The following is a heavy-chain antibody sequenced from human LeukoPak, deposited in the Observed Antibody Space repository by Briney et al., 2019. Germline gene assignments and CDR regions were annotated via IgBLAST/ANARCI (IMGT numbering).Heavy chain of an antibody. Sequence: GGSLRLSCVASGFSLSSYSMNWVRQAPGKGLEWISFIHVSGGIIFYAESVKGRFTIPRDNAKNSLFLQMNSLRAEDTAVYYCAKDPYSSGWYSDYWGRGTLVTVSS. D-gene: IGHD6-19*01. CDR3: AKDPYSSGWYSDY. CDR1: GFSLSSYS. J-gene: IGHJ4*02. CDR2: IHVSGGII. V-gene: IGHV3-48*04.